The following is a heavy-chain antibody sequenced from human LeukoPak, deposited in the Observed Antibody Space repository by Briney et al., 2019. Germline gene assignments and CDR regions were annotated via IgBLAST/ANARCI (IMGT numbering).Heavy chain of an antibody. CDR2: IIPIFGTA. CDR1: GGTFSSYA. J-gene: IGHJ4*02. V-gene: IGHV1-69*05. D-gene: IGHD5-24*01. Sequence: ASVKVSCKASGGTFSSYAISWVRQAPGQGLEWMGRIIPIFGTANYAQKFQGRVTITTDESTSTAYMELSSLRSEDTAVYYCARGRMATIPYFDYWGQGTLVTVSS. CDR3: ARGRMATIPYFDY.